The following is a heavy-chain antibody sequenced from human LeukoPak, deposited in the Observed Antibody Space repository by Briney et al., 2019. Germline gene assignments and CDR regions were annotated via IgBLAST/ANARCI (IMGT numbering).Heavy chain of an antibody. J-gene: IGHJ6*02. Sequence: GRSLRLSCVAYGFKFNSYAIHWVRQAPGKGLQWVTVISYDGSNKYYADSVKGRFTISRDNSKNTVYLQMNSLRAEDTAVYHCAQGGSEIYYFYHGMDVWGRGTTVTVSS. CDR1: GFKFNSYA. D-gene: IGHD3-10*01. V-gene: IGHV3-30*18. CDR2: ISYDGSNK. CDR3: AQGGSEIYYFYHGMDV.